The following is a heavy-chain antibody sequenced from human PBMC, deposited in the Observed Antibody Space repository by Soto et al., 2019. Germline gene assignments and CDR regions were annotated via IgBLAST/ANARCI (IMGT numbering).Heavy chain of an antibody. J-gene: IGHJ5*02. D-gene: IGHD3-3*01. CDR3: ARAYYDFWSGFISRYWFDP. Sequence: QVQLVQSGAEVKKPGASVKVSCKASGYTFTSYGISWVRQAPGQGLEWMGWISAYNGNTNYAQKRQGRVTMTTNTFTSTEYLELRRLRSDDTAVYYCARAYYDFWSGFISRYWFDPWGKGTLVTVSS. CDR2: ISAYNGNT. V-gene: IGHV1-18*01. CDR1: GYTFTSYG.